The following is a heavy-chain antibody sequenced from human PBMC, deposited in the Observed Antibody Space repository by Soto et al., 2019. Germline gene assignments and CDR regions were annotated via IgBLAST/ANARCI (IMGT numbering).Heavy chain of an antibody. V-gene: IGHV1-18*01. J-gene: IGHJ4*02. Sequence: QVQLVQSGAEVKKPGASVKVSCKASGYSFTSDGINWGQQAPGKGLEWMGWISGYNGNTKHAQKFQGRVTMTTDTSTNTAYMELRSLTSDDTALYYCARDGIAARPTPDYWGQGTQGTVSS. CDR3: ARDGIAARPTPDY. D-gene: IGHD6-6*01. CDR1: GYSFTSDG. CDR2: ISGYNGNT.